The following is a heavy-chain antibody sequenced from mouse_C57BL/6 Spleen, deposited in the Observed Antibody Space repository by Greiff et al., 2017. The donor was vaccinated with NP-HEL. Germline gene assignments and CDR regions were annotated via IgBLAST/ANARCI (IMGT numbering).Heavy chain of an antibody. CDR1: GFSLTSYG. Sequence: VQLQQSGPGLVQPSQSLSITCTVSGFSLTSYGVHWVRQSPGKGLEWLGVIWRGGSTDYNAAFMSRLSITKDNSKSQVFFKMNSLQADDTAIYYCAKGYYGSSYYFDYWGQGTTLTVSS. V-gene: IGHV2-5*01. J-gene: IGHJ2*01. D-gene: IGHD1-1*01. CDR2: IWRGGST. CDR3: AKGYYGSSYYFDY.